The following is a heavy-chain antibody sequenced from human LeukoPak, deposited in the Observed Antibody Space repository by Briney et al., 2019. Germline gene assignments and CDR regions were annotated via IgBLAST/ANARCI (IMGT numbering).Heavy chain of an antibody. CDR3: AKDPSILFGVYYMDV. CDR2: IRFDGSNK. J-gene: IGHJ6*03. D-gene: IGHD3-10*01. Sequence: PGGSLRLSCAASGFTFSSYGMHWVRQAPGKGLEWVAFIRFDGSNKYYADSVKGRFTISRDNSKNTLYLQMNSLRAEDTAVYYCAKDPSILFGVYYMDVWGKGTTVTVSS. CDR1: GFTFSSYG. V-gene: IGHV3-30*02.